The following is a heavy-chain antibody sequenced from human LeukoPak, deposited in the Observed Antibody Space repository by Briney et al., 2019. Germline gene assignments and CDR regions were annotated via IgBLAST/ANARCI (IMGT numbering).Heavy chain of an antibody. Sequence: GGSLRLSCGASGFTFSSYAMSWVRQAPGKGLEWVSAISGSGGSTYYADFVKGRFTISRDNSKNTLYLQMNSLRAEDTAVYYCARARDYYDSSGYYYFDYWGQGTLVTVSS. CDR1: GFTFSSYA. CDR3: ARARDYYDSSGYYYFDY. V-gene: IGHV3-23*01. CDR2: ISGSGGST. J-gene: IGHJ4*02. D-gene: IGHD3-22*01.